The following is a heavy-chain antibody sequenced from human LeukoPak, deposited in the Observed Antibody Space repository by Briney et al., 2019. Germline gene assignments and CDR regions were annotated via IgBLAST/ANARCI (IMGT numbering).Heavy chain of an antibody. CDR1: GYTFTSYD. J-gene: IGHJ6*03. V-gene: IGHV1-8*01. D-gene: IGHD3-10*01. CDR2: MNPNSDNT. Sequence: GSSVKVSCKASGYTFTSYDINWVRQATGQGLEWMGWMNPNSDNTGSAQKFQGRVTMTRTTSISTAYMELGSLRSEDTAVYYCARGYRGKGSGSYYKVPHYYYYYMDVWGKGTTVTISS. CDR3: ARGYRGKGSGSYYKVPHYYYYYMDV.